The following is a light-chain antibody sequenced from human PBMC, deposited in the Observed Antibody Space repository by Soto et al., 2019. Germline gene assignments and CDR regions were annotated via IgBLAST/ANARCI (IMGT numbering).Light chain of an antibody. Sequence: EIVLTQSPGTLSLSPGERATLSCRASQSVSSSYLAWYQQKPGQAPRLLIYGASSRATGIPDRFSGSGSGTDFALTISRLEPEVLAVYYCQQYGSSQTFGGGTKVEIK. CDR3: QQYGSSQT. CDR2: GAS. V-gene: IGKV3-20*01. CDR1: QSVSSSY. J-gene: IGKJ4*01.